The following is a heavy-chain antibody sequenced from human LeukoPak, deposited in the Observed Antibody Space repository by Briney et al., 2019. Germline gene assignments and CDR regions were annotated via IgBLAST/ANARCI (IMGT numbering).Heavy chain of an antibody. V-gene: IGHV4-59*06. D-gene: IGHD3-10*01. CDR3: ARDGMVRGSYYFDY. CDR2: IYYNGST. Sequence: SETLSLTCAVSGGSISGWYWSWIRQPPGKGLEWIGYIYYNGSTYYNPSLKSRVSISVDTSKNQFSLKLSSVTAADTAVYYCARDGMVRGSYYFDYWGQGTLVIVSS. J-gene: IGHJ4*02. CDR1: GGSISGWY.